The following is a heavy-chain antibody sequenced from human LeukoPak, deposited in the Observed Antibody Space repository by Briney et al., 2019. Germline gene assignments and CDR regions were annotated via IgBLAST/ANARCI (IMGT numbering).Heavy chain of an antibody. D-gene: IGHD3-3*01. CDR1: GGSISSSSYY. Sequence: SETLSLTCTVSGGSISSSSYYWGWIRQPPGKGLEWIGSIYYSGSTYYNPSLKSRVTISVDTSKNQFSLKLSSVTAADTAVYYCASGTERFLEWFMELLWDYWGQGTLVTVSS. CDR3: ASGTERFLEWFMELLWDY. V-gene: IGHV4-39*01. J-gene: IGHJ4*02. CDR2: IYYSGST.